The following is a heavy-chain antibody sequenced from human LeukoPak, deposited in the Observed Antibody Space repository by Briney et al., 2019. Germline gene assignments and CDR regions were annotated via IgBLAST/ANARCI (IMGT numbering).Heavy chain of an antibody. CDR1: GFTFSSYS. J-gene: IGHJ4*02. CDR2: IKQDGSEK. V-gene: IGHV3-7*03. Sequence: GGSLRLSCAASGFTFSSYSMSWVRQAPGKGLEWVANIKQDGSEKYYVDSVKGRFTISRDNAKNSLYLQMNSLRAEDTAVYYCTPFKTGQLVNYWGQGTLVTVSS. D-gene: IGHD6-13*01. CDR3: TPFKTGQLVNY.